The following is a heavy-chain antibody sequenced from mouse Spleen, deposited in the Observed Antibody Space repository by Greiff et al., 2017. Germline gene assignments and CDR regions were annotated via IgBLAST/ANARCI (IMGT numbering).Heavy chain of an antibody. J-gene: IGHJ3*01. CDR2: ISYDGSN. Sequence: EVQLQQSGPGLVKPSQSLSLTCCVTGYSITSGYYWKWIRQFPGNKLEWMGYISYDGSNNYNQSLKNRISITRDTSKNQFFLKLNSVTTEDTATYYCARGGDYYGSSYSAWFAYWGQGTLVTVSA. CDR3: ARGGDYYGSSYSAWFAY. D-gene: IGHD1-1*01. CDR1: GYSITSGYY. V-gene: IGHV3-6*01.